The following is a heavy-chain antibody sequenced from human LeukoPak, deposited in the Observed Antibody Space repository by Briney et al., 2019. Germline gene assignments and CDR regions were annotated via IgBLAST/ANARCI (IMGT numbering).Heavy chain of an antibody. CDR2: IIPILGIA. D-gene: IGHD3-22*01. V-gene: IGHV1-69*04. Sequence: GSSVKVSCKASGGTFSSYAISWVRQAPGQGVEWMGRIIPILGIANYAQKFQGRVTITADKSTSTAYMELSSLRSEDTAVYYCAREGTYYYDSSRRGAFDIWGQGTMVTVSS. CDR3: AREGTYYYDSSRRGAFDI. CDR1: GGTFSSYA. J-gene: IGHJ3*02.